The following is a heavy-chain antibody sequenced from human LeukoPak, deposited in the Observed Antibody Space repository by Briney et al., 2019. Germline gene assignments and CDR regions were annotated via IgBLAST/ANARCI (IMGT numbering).Heavy chain of an antibody. CDR3: ARDQGDPLGSGWRDYYYYGMDV. D-gene: IGHD6-19*01. J-gene: IGHJ6*04. Sequence: SVKVSCKGSGGTFSSYAISWVRQAPGQGLEWMGGIIPIFGTANYAQKFQGRVTITADESTSTAYMELSSLRSEDTAVYYCARDQGDPLGSGWRDYYYYGMDVWGKGTTVTVSS. CDR1: GGTFSSYA. CDR2: IIPIFGTA. V-gene: IGHV1-69*13.